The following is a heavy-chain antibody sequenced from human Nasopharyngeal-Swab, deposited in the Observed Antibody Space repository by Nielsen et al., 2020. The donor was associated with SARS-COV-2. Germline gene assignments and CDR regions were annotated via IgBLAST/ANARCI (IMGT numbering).Heavy chain of an antibody. CDR2: ASSDGGNK. Sequence: GESLKISCAASGFSFSSYAMHWVRQAPGKGLEWVAVASSDGGNKYYADSVKGRFTVSRDNSKNTLYLQMNSLRAEDTAVYYCARRALQDYYFDYWGQGTLVTVSS. J-gene: IGHJ4*02. CDR3: ARRALQDYYFDY. CDR1: GFSFSSYA. V-gene: IGHV3-30*04.